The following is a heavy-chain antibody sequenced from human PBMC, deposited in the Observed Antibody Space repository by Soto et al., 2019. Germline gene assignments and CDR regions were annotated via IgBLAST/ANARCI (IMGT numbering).Heavy chain of an antibody. V-gene: IGHV3-23*01. D-gene: IGHD4-4*01. Sequence: GGSLRLSCAASGFIFSDYAMSWVRQAPGKGLEWVSALSGSGSSTYYADSVKGRFTISRDNLKNTVSLQMNNLTAEDTAVYYCEKGGVTRSYYSAIDVSGQGTTVTVYS. CDR1: GFIFSDYA. CDR2: LSGSGSST. CDR3: EKGGVTRSYYSAIDV. J-gene: IGHJ6*02.